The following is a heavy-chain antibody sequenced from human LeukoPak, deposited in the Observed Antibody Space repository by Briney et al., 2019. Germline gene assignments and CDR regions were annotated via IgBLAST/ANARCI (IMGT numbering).Heavy chain of an antibody. J-gene: IGHJ4*02. CDR3: ARDDSGYVPY. CDR1: GCSFSTYG. D-gene: IGHD5-12*01. Sequence: ASVKVSCKASGCSFSTYGMSWVRQAPGQGLEWMGWISTGNGNTKYAQKFQGRVTMTTDTSTSTAYMELWSLRSDDTAVYYCARDDSGYVPYWGQGTLVTVSS. CDR2: ISTGNGNT. V-gene: IGHV1-18*01.